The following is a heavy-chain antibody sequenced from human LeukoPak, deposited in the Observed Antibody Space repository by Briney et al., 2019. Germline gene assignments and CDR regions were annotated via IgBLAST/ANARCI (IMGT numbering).Heavy chain of an antibody. D-gene: IGHD3-16*02. CDR1: GVTFSSYW. Sequence: GGSLRLSCAASGVTFSSYWRSSVRQAPGKGLEWVANIKQDGSEKYYVDSVKGRFTISRDNAKNSLYLQMNSLRAENTAVYYCAKETFEGTPGGFWGSYRLQWFDPWGQGTPVTVSS. CDR2: IKQDGSEK. J-gene: IGHJ5*02. V-gene: IGHV3-7*01. CDR3: AKETFEGTPGGFWGSYRLQWFDP.